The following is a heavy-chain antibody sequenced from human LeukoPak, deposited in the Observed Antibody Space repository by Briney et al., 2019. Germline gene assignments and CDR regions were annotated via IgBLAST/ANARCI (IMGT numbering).Heavy chain of an antibody. D-gene: IGHD2/OR15-2a*01. CDR3: ARSSDYFTYFDL. V-gene: IGHV3-11*04. J-gene: IGHJ2*01. CDR1: GFTLGDYY. Sequence: GGSLRLSCAASGFTLGDYYMSWIRQTPGKGLEWISYMSSTGNTIYYEASVKGRFTVSRDSAKNSLFLQMDSLRAEDTGVYFCARSSDYFTYFDLWGRGSLVTVSS. CDR2: MSSTGNTI.